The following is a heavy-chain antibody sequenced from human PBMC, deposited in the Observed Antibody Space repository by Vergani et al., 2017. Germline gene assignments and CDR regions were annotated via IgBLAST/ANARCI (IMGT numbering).Heavy chain of an antibody. CDR3: ARNPIGSSYYEY. V-gene: IGHV4-4*03. CDR1: GGPLSTTDW. D-gene: IGHD3-10*01. CDR2: IGHSGST. Sequence: QVQLQESCPGLVKPLGTLSLTLPVFGGPLSTTDWWSWVRQSPERGLEWIGKIGHSGSTYFNASFASRVSMSVDWSVKQFSLYLRSVTAADTAVYYCARNPIGSSYYEYWGQGILVTVSS. J-gene: IGHJ4*02.